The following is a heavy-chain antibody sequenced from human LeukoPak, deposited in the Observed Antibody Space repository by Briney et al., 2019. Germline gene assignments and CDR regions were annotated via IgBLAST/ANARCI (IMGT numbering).Heavy chain of an antibody. Sequence: GGSLRLSCAASGFTFTNFGMHWVRQAPGKGLEWVAVISYDGSNKYYADSVKGRFTISRDNSKNTLYLQMNSLRAEDTAVYYCARDRGTIFGVVTLYFDLWGRGTPVTVSS. J-gene: IGHJ2*01. D-gene: IGHD3-3*01. CDR2: ISYDGSNK. CDR1: GFTFTNFG. V-gene: IGHV3-30-3*01. CDR3: ARDRGTIFGVVTLYFDL.